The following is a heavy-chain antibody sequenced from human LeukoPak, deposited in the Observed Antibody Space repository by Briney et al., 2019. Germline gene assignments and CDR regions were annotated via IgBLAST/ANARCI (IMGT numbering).Heavy chain of an antibody. D-gene: IGHD4-17*01. Sequence: GGSLRLSCAASGFTFSSYGMHWVRQAPGKGLEWVAFIRYDGSNKYYADSVKGRFTTSRDNAKSSLYLQVNSLRAEDTALYYCARSGDYGESFDSWGQGTLVTVSS. J-gene: IGHJ4*02. CDR3: ARSGDYGESFDS. CDR1: GFTFSSYG. V-gene: IGHV3-30*02. CDR2: IRYDGSNK.